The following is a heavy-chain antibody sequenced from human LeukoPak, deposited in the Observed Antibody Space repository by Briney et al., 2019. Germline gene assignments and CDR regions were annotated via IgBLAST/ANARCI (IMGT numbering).Heavy chain of an antibody. Sequence: GGSLRLSCAASGFYFSTYVMGWVRQAPGKGLEWVAGISGGGGTTFYAGSVQGRFTISRDNSNNTLYLQMNSLRVEDTAVYHCANAKSLDYWGPGNLVTVSS. CDR2: ISGGGGTT. CDR3: ANAKSLDY. CDR1: GFYFSTYV. V-gene: IGHV3-23*01. J-gene: IGHJ4*02.